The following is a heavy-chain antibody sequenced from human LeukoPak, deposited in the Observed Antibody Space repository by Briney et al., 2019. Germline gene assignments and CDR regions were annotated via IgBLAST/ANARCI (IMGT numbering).Heavy chain of an antibody. CDR2: FDPEDGET. Sequence: ASVKVSCKVSGYTLTESSMHWVRQAPGKGLEWMGGFDPEDGETIYAQKFQGRVTMTEDTSTDTAYMELSSLRSEDTAVYYCATRFSRSPEPAATAHAFDIWGQGTMVTVSS. J-gene: IGHJ3*02. CDR1: GYTLTESS. V-gene: IGHV1-24*01. D-gene: IGHD1-14*01. CDR3: ATRFSRSPEPAATAHAFDI.